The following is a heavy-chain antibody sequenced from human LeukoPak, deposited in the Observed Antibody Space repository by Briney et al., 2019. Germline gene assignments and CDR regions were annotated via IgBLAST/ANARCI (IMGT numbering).Heavy chain of an antibody. CDR1: GGSTSSYY. CDR2: IYTSGST. J-gene: IGHJ4*02. V-gene: IGHV4-4*07. Sequence: PSETLSLTCTVSGGSTSSYYWSWIRQPAGKGLEWIGRIYTSGSTNYNPSLKSRVTMSVDTSKNQFSLKLSSVTAADTAVYYCARVGPATLKPYYFGYWGQGTLVTVSS. D-gene: IGHD3/OR15-3a*01. CDR3: ARVGPATLKPYYFGY.